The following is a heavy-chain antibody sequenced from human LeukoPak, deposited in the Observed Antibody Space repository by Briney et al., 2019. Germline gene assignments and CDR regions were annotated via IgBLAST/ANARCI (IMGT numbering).Heavy chain of an antibody. CDR2: IIPIFGTA. D-gene: IGHD3-22*01. Sequence: ASVKVSCKASGGTFSSYAISWVRQAPGQGLEWMGGIIPIFGTANYAQKFQGRVTITADKSTSTAYMELSSLRSEDTAVYYCARAPWHYYDSSGYYSGYYYYMDVWGKGTTVTASS. V-gene: IGHV1-69*06. CDR3: ARAPWHYYDSSGYYSGYYYYMDV. J-gene: IGHJ6*03. CDR1: GGTFSSYA.